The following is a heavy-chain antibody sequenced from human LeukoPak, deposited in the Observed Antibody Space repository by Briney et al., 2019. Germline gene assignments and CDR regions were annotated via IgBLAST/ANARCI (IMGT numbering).Heavy chain of an antibody. V-gene: IGHV1-18*01. CDR3: ARDRPNPSGLRFLEWSKPDFDY. D-gene: IGHD3-3*01. J-gene: IGHJ4*02. CDR1: GYTFTSYG. CDR2: ISAYNGNT. Sequence: ASVKVSCKASGYTFTSYGISWVRQAPGQGLEWMGWISAYNGNTNYAQKLQGRVTMTTDTSTSTAYMELSSLRSEDTAMYYCARDRPNPSGLRFLEWSKPDFDYWGQGTLVTVSS.